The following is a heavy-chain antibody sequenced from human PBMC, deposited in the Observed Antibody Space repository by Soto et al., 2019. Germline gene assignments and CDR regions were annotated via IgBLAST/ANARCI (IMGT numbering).Heavy chain of an antibody. CDR3: ARVFYDSGGYYYDY. CDR2: ISGDGGIT. CDR1: GFSFSRYA. V-gene: IGHV3-64*02. Sequence: GGSLGLSCVVFGFSFSRYAMHWVRQAPGKGLEYVSAISGDGGITYYADSVKGRFTISRDNSKNTLYLQMGSLRAEDMAVYYCARVFYDSGGYYYDYWGQGTLVTVSS. J-gene: IGHJ4*02. D-gene: IGHD3-22*01.